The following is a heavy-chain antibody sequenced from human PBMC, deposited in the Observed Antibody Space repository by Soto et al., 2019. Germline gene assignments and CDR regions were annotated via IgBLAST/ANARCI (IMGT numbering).Heavy chain of an antibody. CDR1: GFTFSSYA. Sequence: EVQLLESGGGLVQPGGSLRLSCAASGFTFSSYAMSWVRQAPGKGLEWVSAISGSGGSTYYADSVKGRFTISRDNSKNTLYLQMNSLRVEDTAVYYCAKLLWAGVDTAMVDYWGQGTLVTVSS. CDR3: AKLLWAGVDTAMVDY. J-gene: IGHJ4*02. V-gene: IGHV3-23*01. D-gene: IGHD5-18*01. CDR2: ISGSGGST.